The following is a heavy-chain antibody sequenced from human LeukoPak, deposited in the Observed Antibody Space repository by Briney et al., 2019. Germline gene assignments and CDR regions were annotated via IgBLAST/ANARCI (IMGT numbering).Heavy chain of an antibody. V-gene: IGHV1-69*13. J-gene: IGHJ4*02. CDR1: GGTFSSYA. CDR2: IIPIFGTA. CDR3: ARDPTSGTAMVDYYFDY. D-gene: IGHD5-18*01. Sequence: SVKVSCKASGGTFSSYAISWVRQAPGQGLEWMGGIIPIFGTANYAQKFQGRVTITADESTSTAYMELSSLRSEDTAVYYCARDPTSGTAMVDYYFDYWGQGTLVTVSS.